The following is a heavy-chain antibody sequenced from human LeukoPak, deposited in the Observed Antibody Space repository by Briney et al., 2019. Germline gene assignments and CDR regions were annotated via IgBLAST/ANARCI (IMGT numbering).Heavy chain of an antibody. J-gene: IGHJ4*02. V-gene: IGHV1-8*01. Sequence: ASVKVSCKASGYTFTSYDINWVRQATGQGLEWMGWMNPNSGNTGYAQKFQGRVTMTRDTSISTAYMELSSLRSEDTAVYYCARTLYYFDNSGHYFDYWGQGSLVTVSS. CDR1: GYTFTSYD. CDR2: MNPNSGNT. CDR3: ARTLYYFDNSGHYFDY. D-gene: IGHD3-22*01.